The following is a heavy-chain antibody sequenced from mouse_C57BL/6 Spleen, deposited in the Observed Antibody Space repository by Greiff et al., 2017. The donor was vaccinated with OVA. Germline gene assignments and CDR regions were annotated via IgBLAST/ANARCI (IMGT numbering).Heavy chain of an antibody. CDR3: ARAYWGYFDY. CDR1: GFTFSSYA. V-gene: IGHV5-4*03. J-gene: IGHJ2*01. D-gene: IGHD2-10*01. Sequence: EVKVVESGGGLVKPGGSLKLSCAASGFTFSSYAMSWVRQTPEKRLEWVATISDGGSYTYYPDTVKGRFTISRDNAKNNLYLQMSHLKSEDTAMYYCARAYWGYFDYWGQGTTLTVSS. CDR2: ISDGGSYT.